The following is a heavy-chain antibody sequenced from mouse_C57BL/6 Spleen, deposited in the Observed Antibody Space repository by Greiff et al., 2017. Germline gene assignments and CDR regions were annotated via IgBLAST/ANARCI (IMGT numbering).Heavy chain of an antibody. D-gene: IGHD2-3*01. CDR3: AAYGYYDY. J-gene: IGHJ2*01. V-gene: IGHV1-80*01. CDR1: GYAFSSYW. Sequence: VQLQQSGAGLVKPGASVKISCKASGYAFSSYWMTWVKQRPGKGLEWIGKIDPGDGDTNYNGKFKGKTTLTEDTSTSTAYMQLSSLASEASAVYLSAAYGYYDYWGQGTTLTVSS. CDR2: IDPGDGDT.